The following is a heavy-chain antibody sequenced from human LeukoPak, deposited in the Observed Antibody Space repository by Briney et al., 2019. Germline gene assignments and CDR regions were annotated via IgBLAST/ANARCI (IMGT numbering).Heavy chain of an antibody. J-gene: IGHJ5*02. CDR2: ISGRGIST. V-gene: IGHV3-23*01. Sequence: GGSLRLSCAASGFTFSNYAMNWVRQAPGKGLEWVSSISGRGISTFYADSVKGRFTISRDNAKNTLYLQMNSLRAEDTAVYYCARGGSGNYYTTWGQGTLVTVSS. CDR3: ARGGSGNYYTT. CDR1: GFTFSNYA. D-gene: IGHD3-3*01.